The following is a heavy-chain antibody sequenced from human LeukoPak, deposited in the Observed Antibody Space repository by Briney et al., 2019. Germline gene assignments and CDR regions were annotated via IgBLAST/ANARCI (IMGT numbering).Heavy chain of an antibody. V-gene: IGHV3-30*18. CDR1: GFTFSNYG. CDR2: ISYDGSNK. J-gene: IGHJ4*02. CDR3: AKRSSGWVDY. D-gene: IGHD6-19*01. Sequence: PGGSLRLSCAASGFTFSNYGMHWVRQAPGKGLEWVALISYDGSNKYYADSVRGRFTISRDNSKNTLYLQMNSLRAEDTAVYYCAKRSSGWVDYLGQGTLVTVPS.